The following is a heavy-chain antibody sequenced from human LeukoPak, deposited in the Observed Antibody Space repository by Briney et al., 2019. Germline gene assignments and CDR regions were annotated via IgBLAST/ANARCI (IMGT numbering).Heavy chain of an antibody. Sequence: PSETLSLTCTVSGGSISSSSYYWGWIRQPPGKGLEWIGSIYYSGSTYYNPSLKSRVTISVDTSKIQFSLKLSSVTAAGTAVYYCARGGSSGWFSSMAYWGQGTLVTVSS. CDR2: IYYSGST. J-gene: IGHJ4*02. CDR1: GGSISSSSYY. CDR3: ARGGSSGWFSSMAY. V-gene: IGHV4-39*07. D-gene: IGHD6-19*01.